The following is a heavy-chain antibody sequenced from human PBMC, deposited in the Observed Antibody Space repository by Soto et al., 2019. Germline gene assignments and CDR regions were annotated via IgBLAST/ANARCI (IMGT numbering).Heavy chain of an antibody. Sequence: EVQLLESGGGLVQPGGSLRLSCAASGFTFSSYAMSWVHQAPGKGLEWVSAISGSGGSTYYADSVKGRFTISRDNSKNTLYLQMNSLRAEDTAVYYCAKDALGYCISTSCLGPDYWGQGTLVTVSS. D-gene: IGHD2-2*01. J-gene: IGHJ4*02. CDR3: AKDALGYCISTSCLGPDY. V-gene: IGHV3-23*01. CDR1: GFTFSSYA. CDR2: ISGSGGST.